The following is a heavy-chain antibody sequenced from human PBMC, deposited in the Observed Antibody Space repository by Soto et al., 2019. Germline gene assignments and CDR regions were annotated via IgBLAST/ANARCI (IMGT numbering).Heavy chain of an antibody. D-gene: IGHD5-12*01. V-gene: IGHV3-48*03. J-gene: IGHJ4*02. Sequence: EAFLVASGGGLVQPGGSLRLSCAASGFTFSNSDMNWVRQAPGKGLEWVSYISHSGASIDYADSVRGRFTISRDNAKNSLYLQMNSLRAEDTAVYYCARDAPVPQGRWLNLDFWGQGTLVTVSS. CDR2: ISHSGASI. CDR3: ARDAPVPQGRWLNLDF. CDR1: GFTFSNSD.